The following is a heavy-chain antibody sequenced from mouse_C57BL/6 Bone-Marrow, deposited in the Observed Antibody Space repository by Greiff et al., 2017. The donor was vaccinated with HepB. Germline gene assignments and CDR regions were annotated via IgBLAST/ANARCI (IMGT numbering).Heavy chain of an antibody. CDR2: IDPENGDT. CDR3: TTVYYGNYEYFDV. D-gene: IGHD2-1*01. CDR1: GFNIKDDY. Sequence: VQLQQSGAELVRPGASVKLSCTASGFNIKDDYMHWVKQRPEQGLEWIGWIDPENGDTEYASKFQGKATITADTSSNTAYLQLSSLTSEDTAVYYCTTVYYGNYEYFDVWGTGTTVTVSS. J-gene: IGHJ1*03. V-gene: IGHV14-4*01.